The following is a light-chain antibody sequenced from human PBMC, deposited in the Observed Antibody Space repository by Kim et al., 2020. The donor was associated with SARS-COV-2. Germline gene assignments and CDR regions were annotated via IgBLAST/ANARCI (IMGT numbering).Light chain of an antibody. CDR2: RVN. CDR1: NIGAKN. Sequence: VALGQTPRIPCGANNIGAKNVHWCQQKPGQAPVRVIYRVNHRPSGIPERFSGSNSGNPATLTINKDQAGDESTYFCQMCDRTTDVVFGGGTQLTVL. V-gene: IGLV3-9*01. J-gene: IGLJ2*01. CDR3: QMCDRTTDVV.